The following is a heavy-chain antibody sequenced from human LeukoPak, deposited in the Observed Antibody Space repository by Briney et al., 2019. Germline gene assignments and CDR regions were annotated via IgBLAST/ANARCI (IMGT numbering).Heavy chain of an antibody. CDR3: ARSTEGTAHFDY. CDR1: EFIFSSYE. D-gene: IGHD1-7*01. Sequence: GGSLRPSCATSEFIFSSYEMHWVRQTPGRGLEYVSGISGNGLSSYYAISVKDRFTISRDNSKNTLYLHMGSLKTEDMAVYYCARSTEGTAHFDYWGQGTLVIVSS. J-gene: IGHJ4*02. V-gene: IGHV3-64*01. CDR2: ISGNGLSS.